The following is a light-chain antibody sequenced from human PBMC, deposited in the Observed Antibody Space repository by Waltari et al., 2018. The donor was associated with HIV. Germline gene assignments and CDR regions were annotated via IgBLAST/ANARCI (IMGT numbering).Light chain of an antibody. CDR2: GNT. CDR3: QSYDSSLSGVV. J-gene: IGLJ2*01. V-gene: IGLV1-40*01. CDR1: RSHIGPGYD. Sequence: QSVLTQPPSVSGAPGQRVTIPCTGGRSHIGPGYDVHWYQQLPGTAPKLLIYGNTNRPSGVPDRFSGSKSGTSASLAITSLQAEDESDYYCQSYDSSLSGVVFGGGTKLTVL.